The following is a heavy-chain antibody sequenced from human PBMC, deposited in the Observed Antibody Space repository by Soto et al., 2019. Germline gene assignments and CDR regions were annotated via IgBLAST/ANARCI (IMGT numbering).Heavy chain of an antibody. V-gene: IGHV1-3*01. Sequence: ASVKVSCKASGYTFTSYAMHWVRQAPGQRLEWMGWINAGNGNTKYSQKFQGRVTITRDTSASTAYMELSSLRSEDTAVYYCAREYSYIYYYYGMDVWGQGTTVPVSS. CDR2: INAGNGNT. J-gene: IGHJ6*02. CDR3: AREYSYIYYYYGMDV. CDR1: GYTFTSYA. D-gene: IGHD5-18*01.